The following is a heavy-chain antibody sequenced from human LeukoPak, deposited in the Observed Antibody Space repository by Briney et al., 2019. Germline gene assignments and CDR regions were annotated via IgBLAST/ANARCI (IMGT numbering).Heavy chain of an antibody. CDR1: GFTFISYG. V-gene: IGHV1-18*01. J-gene: IGHJ3*02. Sequence: ASVKVSCKASGFTFISYGFSWVRQAPGQGLEWVGWIGGYDGDRHYAQNFQGRVTMTTDTSTSTAYMELRSLRSDDTAVYYCARAAFDIWGQGTMVTVSS. CDR3: ARAAFDI. CDR2: IGGYDGDR.